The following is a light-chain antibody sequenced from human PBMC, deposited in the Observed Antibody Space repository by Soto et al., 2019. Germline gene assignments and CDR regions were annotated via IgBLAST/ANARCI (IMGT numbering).Light chain of an antibody. CDR1: QNINGW. V-gene: IGKV1-5*03. Sequence: DIQMTQSPSTLSASVGARVTITCRASQNINGWLAWYQQKPGKAPKLLIYKASTLKSGVPSRFSGSGSGTEFTLTISSLQPDDFATYYCQHYNSYSGAFGQGTKVDIK. J-gene: IGKJ1*01. CDR3: QHYNSYSGA. CDR2: KAS.